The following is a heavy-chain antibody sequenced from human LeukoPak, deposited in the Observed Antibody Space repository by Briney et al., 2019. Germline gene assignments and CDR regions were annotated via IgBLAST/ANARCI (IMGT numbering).Heavy chain of an antibody. Sequence: ASVKVSCKASGYTFTSYGISWVRQAPGQGLEWMGWISAYNGNTNYAQKLQGRVTMTTDTSTGTAYMELRSLRSDDTAVYYCARDPRIAAAVNYYDAFDIWGQGTMVTVSS. CDR1: GYTFTSYG. V-gene: IGHV1-18*01. CDR3: ARDPRIAAAVNYYDAFDI. J-gene: IGHJ3*02. CDR2: ISAYNGNT. D-gene: IGHD6-13*01.